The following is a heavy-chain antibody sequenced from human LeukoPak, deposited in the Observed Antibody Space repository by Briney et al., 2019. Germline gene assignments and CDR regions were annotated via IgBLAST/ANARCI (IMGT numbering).Heavy chain of an antibody. V-gene: IGHV4-39*07. Sequence: SETLSLTCIVSGGSISSGDYYWGWIRQPPGKGLEWIGSIYYTGSTYYNPSLKSRVTISVDTSKNQFSLRLSSVTAADTAVYYCARDRYYYGSGSYWGQGTLVTVSS. CDR1: GGSISSGDYY. CDR2: IYYTGST. CDR3: ARDRYYYGSGSY. D-gene: IGHD3-10*01. J-gene: IGHJ4*02.